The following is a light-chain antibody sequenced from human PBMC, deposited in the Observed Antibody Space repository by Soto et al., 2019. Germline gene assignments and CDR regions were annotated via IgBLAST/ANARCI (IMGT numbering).Light chain of an antibody. CDR2: PAT. J-gene: IGKJ2*03. CDR3: QHCYVAPYS. CDR1: QDINVY. Sequence: HMPQSPPSVAAGIGDTVTITCRASQDINVYLNRYQQKPREDPKLLIYPATTLHSGVPSRFTGSGSETDFTLTIRSLQPEDFATYYCQHCYVAPYSFGQGTKV. V-gene: IGKV1-39*01.